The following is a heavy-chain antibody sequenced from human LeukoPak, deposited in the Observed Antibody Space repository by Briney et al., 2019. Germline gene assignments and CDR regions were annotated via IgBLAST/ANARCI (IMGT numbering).Heavy chain of an antibody. J-gene: IGHJ5*02. CDR1: NGSTSGSVTY. CDR2: IHYSTST. V-gene: IGHV4-39*01. Sequence: SETLSLTCTVSNGSTSGSVTYWVWIRQPPGKGLEWIANIHYSTSTDYNPSLKSRLTLSIDTAKSQFSLKLSSVTAADTALYYCARRPKKGRFDPWGQGTLVTVSS. CDR3: ARRPKKGRFDP.